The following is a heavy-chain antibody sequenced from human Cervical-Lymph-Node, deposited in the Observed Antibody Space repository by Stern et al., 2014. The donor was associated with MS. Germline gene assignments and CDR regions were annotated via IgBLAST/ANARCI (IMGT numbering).Heavy chain of an antibody. CDR2: INGGNGNT. CDR3: ARDPFNY. J-gene: IGHJ4*02. V-gene: IGHV1-3*01. CDR1: GYTFSSYA. Sequence: VQLLESGAEVKKPGASVKVSCKASGYTFSSYAIHWVRQAPGQRLEWMGWINGGNGNTQYSQKFQGRVTITRDTSAITVSMELSSLTFEDTAVYFCARDPFNYWGQGTLVTVSS.